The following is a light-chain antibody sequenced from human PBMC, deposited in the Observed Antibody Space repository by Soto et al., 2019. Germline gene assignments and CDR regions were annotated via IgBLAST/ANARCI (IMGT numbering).Light chain of an antibody. CDR1: SGHSSYA. J-gene: IGLJ3*02. CDR2: LNSDGSH. CDR3: QTWGTGIFWV. V-gene: IGLV4-69*01. Sequence: QPVLTQSPSASASPGASVKLTCTLSSGHSSYAIAWHQQQPEKGPRYLMKLNSDGSHSKGDGIPDRFSGSSSGAERYLTISSLQSEDEADYYCQTWGTGIFWVFGGGTKLTVL.